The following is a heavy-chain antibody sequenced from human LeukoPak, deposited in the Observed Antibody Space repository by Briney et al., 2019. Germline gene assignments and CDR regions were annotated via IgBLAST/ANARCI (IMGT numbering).Heavy chain of an antibody. V-gene: IGHV5-51*01. CDR3: ARGYCSGGSCYDAFDI. D-gene: IGHD2-15*01. CDR1: GYSFTSYW. Sequence: GESLKISCKGSGYSFTSYWIGWVRQMPGKGLEWMGIIYPGDSDTRYSPSFQGQVTISADKSISTAYLQWSSLKASDTAMYYCARGYCSGGSCYDAFDIWGQGTMVTVSS. CDR2: IYPGDSDT. J-gene: IGHJ3*02.